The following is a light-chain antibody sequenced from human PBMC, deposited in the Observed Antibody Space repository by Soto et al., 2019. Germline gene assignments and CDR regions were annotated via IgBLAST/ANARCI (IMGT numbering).Light chain of an antibody. CDR3: QRYKRYPRR. CDR2: DAS. V-gene: IGKV1-5*01. Sequence: DIQMTQSPSTLSASIGDRVTITCRASQSINNWLAWYQQKPGRAPQLLIYDASSFESGLPTRFTGRGSGTEFTLTISSLQPYDFAYYYCQRYKRYPRRCGQGTKVEIK. CDR1: QSINNW. J-gene: IGKJ1*01.